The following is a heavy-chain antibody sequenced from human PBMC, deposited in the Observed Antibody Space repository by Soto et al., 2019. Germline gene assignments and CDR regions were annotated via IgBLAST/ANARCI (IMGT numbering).Heavy chain of an antibody. CDR3: ARGSRVVVITTGGMDV. CDR1: GGTFSSYA. V-gene: IGHV1-69*13. D-gene: IGHD3-22*01. Sequence: SVKVSCKASGGTFSSYAISWVRQAPGQGLEWMGGIIPIFGTANYAQKFQGRVTITADESTSTAYMELSSLRSEDTAVYYCARGSRVVVITTGGMDVWGQGTTVTVSS. CDR2: IIPIFGTA. J-gene: IGHJ6*02.